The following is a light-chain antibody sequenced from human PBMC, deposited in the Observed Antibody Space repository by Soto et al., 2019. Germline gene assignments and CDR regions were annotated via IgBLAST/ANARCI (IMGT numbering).Light chain of an antibody. Sequence: EIVMTQSPATLSVSPGERATLSCRASQSVSINLAWYQQKPGQAPRLLIYGASTRATGIPARFSGSGSGTEFTLTISSLQSEDFAVYSCQQYNNWPQTFGQGTKVEIK. CDR2: GAS. J-gene: IGKJ1*01. V-gene: IGKV3-15*01. CDR3: QQYNNWPQT. CDR1: QSVSIN.